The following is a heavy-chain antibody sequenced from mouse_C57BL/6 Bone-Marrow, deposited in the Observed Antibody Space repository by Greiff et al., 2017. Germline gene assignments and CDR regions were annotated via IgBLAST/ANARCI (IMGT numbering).Heavy chain of an antibody. CDR2: ISRGGSYT. CDR1: GFPFSSYG. CDR3: ATYYGSSPSWLAY. Sequence: DVKLVESGGDLVKPGGSLTLSCAASGFPFSSYGMSWVRQTPDKRLEWVATISRGGSYTYYPDSVKGLFTISRDNATNTLYLQMSSLTSEDTAMYYCATYYGSSPSWLAYWGQGTLVTVSA. V-gene: IGHV5-6*02. D-gene: IGHD1-1*01. J-gene: IGHJ3*01.